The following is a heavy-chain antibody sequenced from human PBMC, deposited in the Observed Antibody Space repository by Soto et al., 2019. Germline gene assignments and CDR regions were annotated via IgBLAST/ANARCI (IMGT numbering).Heavy chain of an antibody. Sequence: GASLQVSWESYGSIFPRYGISCVRHAPGQGLEWMGWISAYNGNTNYAQKLQGRVTMTTDTSTSTAYMELRSLRSDDTAVYYCARDSPHGYYGMDVWGQGTTVTVSS. CDR2: ISAYNGNT. CDR1: GSIFPRYG. CDR3: ARDSPHGYYGMDV. V-gene: IGHV1-18*04. J-gene: IGHJ6*02.